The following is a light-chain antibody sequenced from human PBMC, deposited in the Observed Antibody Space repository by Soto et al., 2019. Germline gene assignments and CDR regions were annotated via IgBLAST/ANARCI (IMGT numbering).Light chain of an antibody. Sequence: QSALTQPPSVSGSPGQSITISCTGSRNDVGIYNLVSWYQQHPDRAPKLIIYEVNKRPSVVSYWFSGAKSGNTASLTISGLQAEYEAEYYSCSFAWSNTLVVFGGGTLLTVL. CDR2: EVN. V-gene: IGLV2-23*02. J-gene: IGLJ7*01. CDR1: RNDVGIYNL. CDR3: CSFAWSNTLVV.